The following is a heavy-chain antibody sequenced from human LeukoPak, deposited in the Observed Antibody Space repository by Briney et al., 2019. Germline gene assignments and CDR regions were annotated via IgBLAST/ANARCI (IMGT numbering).Heavy chain of an antibody. D-gene: IGHD2-8*01. CDR3: ARRTKGAGNDAFDI. Sequence: GESRKISFKGSGYSFTSYWIGWVRQMPGKGLEWIGIIYPGDSDTTYSPSFQGQVTFSADRSISTAYLQWSSLKPSDTAMYYCARRTKGAGNDAFDIWGQGTMVTVSS. V-gene: IGHV5-51*01. CDR2: IYPGDSDT. J-gene: IGHJ3*02. CDR1: GYSFTSYW.